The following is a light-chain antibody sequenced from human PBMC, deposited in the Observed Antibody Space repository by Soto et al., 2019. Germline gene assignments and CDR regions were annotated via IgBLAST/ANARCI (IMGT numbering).Light chain of an antibody. J-gene: IGKJ1*01. CDR2: DAS. CDR1: QSVNKW. Sequence: DIQMTPPPSTLSASFGDRVTIXXRSSQSVNKWLAWFQQKPGKVPKLXXCDASTLQTGVPSRFGGGGSWTEFTLTISGLQPDDFATYYCQQYNSYSPWTFGPGTKVDIK. V-gene: IGKV1-5*01. CDR3: QQYNSYSPWT.